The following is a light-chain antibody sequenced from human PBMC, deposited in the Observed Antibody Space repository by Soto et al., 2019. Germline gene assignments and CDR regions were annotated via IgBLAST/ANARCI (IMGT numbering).Light chain of an antibody. CDR2: DAS. CDR3: QQYNNWPPKYT. J-gene: IGKJ2*01. Sequence: EIVMTQSPATLSVSPGERATLSCRASQSVSSNLAWYQQRPGQAPRLLIYDASTRATGIPARFSGSGSGTEFTLTNSSLQSEDFAVYYCQQYNNWPPKYTFGQGTKLEIK. V-gene: IGKV3-15*01. CDR1: QSVSSN.